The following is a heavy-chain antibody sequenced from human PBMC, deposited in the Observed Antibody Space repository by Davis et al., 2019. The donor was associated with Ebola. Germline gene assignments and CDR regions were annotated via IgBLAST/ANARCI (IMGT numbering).Heavy chain of an antibody. Sequence: ASVKVSCKASGYTLTDYYMHWVRQAPGQGLEWMGWINPNRDGANYAQTFQGRVTMTRDTSSNTAYMELNGLTSDDTAVYFCARGGNIVVGVASTPPFLYWGQGTLVTVSS. CDR2: INPNRDGA. CDR1: GYTLTDYY. CDR3: ARGGNIVVGVASTPPFLY. J-gene: IGHJ4*02. D-gene: IGHD2-15*01. V-gene: IGHV1-2*02.